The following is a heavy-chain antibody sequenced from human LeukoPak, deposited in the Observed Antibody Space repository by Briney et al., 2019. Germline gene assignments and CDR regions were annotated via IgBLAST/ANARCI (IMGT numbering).Heavy chain of an antibody. D-gene: IGHD6-13*01. CDR1: GYTFTSYG. V-gene: IGHV1-18*01. Sequence: ASVKVSCKASGYTFTSYGISWVRQAPGQGLEWMGWISAYNGNTNYAQKLQGRVTMTTDPSTSTAYMELRSLRSDDTAVYYCARLAPLYSSSWYQSPCDAFDIWGQGTMVTVSS. CDR2: ISAYNGNT. J-gene: IGHJ3*02. CDR3: ARLAPLYSSSWYQSPCDAFDI.